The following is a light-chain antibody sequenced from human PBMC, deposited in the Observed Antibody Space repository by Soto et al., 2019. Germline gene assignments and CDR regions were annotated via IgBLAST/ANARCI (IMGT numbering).Light chain of an antibody. CDR1: ESVNNY. J-gene: IGKJ2*01. CDR2: DPS. V-gene: IGKV3-11*01. CDR3: QQRSNRPPHT. Sequence: VLTQSPATLSLSPGERATLSCRASESVNNYLAWYQQKPGQAPSPLIYDPSNRANGIPARFIGSGTGTDFTLTISSLEPEDFAVYFCQQRSNRPPHTFGQGTKLQIK.